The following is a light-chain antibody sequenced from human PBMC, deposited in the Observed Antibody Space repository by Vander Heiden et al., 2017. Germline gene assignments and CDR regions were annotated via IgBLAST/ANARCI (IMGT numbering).Light chain of an antibody. CDR1: SGHSSYA. V-gene: IGLV4-69*01. CDR3: QTWGTGIRV. Sequence: QLVLTQSPSPSASLGPSVKLTCTLSSGHSSYAIAWHQQQPEKGPRYLMTLNSDGSHSKGDGIPDRFSGSSSGAERYLTVSSLQAEDEAYYYCQTWGTGIRVFGGGTKLTVL. J-gene: IGLJ2*01. CDR2: LNSDGSH.